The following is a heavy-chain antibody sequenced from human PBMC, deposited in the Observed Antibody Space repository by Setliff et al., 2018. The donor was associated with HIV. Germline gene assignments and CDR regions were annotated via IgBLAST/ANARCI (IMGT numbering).Heavy chain of an antibody. J-gene: IGHJ4*02. CDR3: ARELLRSWDGSENSYKPYYFDY. D-gene: IGHD3-10*01. V-gene: IGHV4-38-2*02. Sequence: PSETLSLTCAVSGYAISSGYYWGWIRRPPGKGLEWIGSIYDRGSTYYNPSLKRRVTISVDTSKNQFSLKLSSAIAADTAVYYCARELLRSWDGSENSYKPYYFDYWGQGTLVTVSS. CDR2: IYDRGST. CDR1: GYAISSGYY.